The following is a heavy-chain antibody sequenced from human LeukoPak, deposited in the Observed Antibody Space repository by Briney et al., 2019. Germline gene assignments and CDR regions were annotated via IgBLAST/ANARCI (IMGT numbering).Heavy chain of an antibody. CDR1: GGSISSSSYY. Sequence: SETLSLTCTVSGGSISSSSYYWGWIRQPPGKGLEWIGSIYYSGSTYYNPSLKSRVSISVDTSKNQFSLKLSSVTAADTAVYYCARRGHSTWIQLWLPPDAFDVWGQGTMVTVSS. CDR2: IYYSGST. CDR3: ARRGHSTWIQLWLPPDAFDV. D-gene: IGHD5-18*01. V-gene: IGHV4-39*01. J-gene: IGHJ3*01.